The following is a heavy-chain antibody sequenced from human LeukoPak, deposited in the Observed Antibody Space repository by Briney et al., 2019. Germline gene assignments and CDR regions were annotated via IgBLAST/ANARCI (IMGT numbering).Heavy chain of an antibody. J-gene: IGHJ6*02. D-gene: IGHD1-1*01. CDR1: GFTFSSYA. CDR3: ARDLTGKRGFQVRVYYYYGMDV. CDR2: ISYDGSNK. V-gene: IGHV3-30-3*01. Sequence: GGSLRLSCAASGFTFSSYAMHWVRQAPGKGLEWVAVISYDGSNKYYADSVKGRFTISRDNSKNTLYLQMNSLRAEDTAVYYCARDLTGKRGFQVRVYYYYGMDVWGQGTTVTVSS.